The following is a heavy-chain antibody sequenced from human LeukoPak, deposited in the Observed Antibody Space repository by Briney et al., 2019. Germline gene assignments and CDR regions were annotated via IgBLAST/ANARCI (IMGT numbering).Heavy chain of an antibody. D-gene: IGHD6-19*01. J-gene: IGHJ4*02. V-gene: IGHV3-33*01. CDR2: IWYDGSNK. CDR3: ARDHSSGWYFDY. CDR1: GFTFSSYG. Sequence: GRSLRLSCAASGFTFSSYGMHWVRQAPGKGLEWVAVIWYDGSNKYYADSVKGRFTISRDNSKNTLYLQMNSLRAEDTAVYYCARDHSSGWYFDYWGQGTLVTVPS.